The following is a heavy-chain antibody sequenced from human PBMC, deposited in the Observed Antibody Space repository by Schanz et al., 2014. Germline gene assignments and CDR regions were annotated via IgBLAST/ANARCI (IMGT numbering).Heavy chain of an antibody. CDR3: AKGPYYYYYMDV. V-gene: IGHV3-23*01. CDR2: FDAHDGRA. CDR1: GFSFGNYG. J-gene: IGHJ6*03. Sequence: EVQLLESGGGLVQPGGSLRLSCEASGFSFGNYGMSWVRQAPGKGLEWVSGFDAHDGRAYYADSAKGRFTISGDSSKYTVYLQMNSLRADDTAVYYCAKGPYYYYYMDVWGNGTTVTVSS.